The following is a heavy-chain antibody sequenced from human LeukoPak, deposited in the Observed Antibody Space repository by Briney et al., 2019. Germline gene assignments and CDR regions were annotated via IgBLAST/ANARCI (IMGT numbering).Heavy chain of an antibody. CDR2: IKQDGSEK. V-gene: IGHV3-7*01. D-gene: IGHD3-3*01. CDR3: AGAGDDFWSAYHFDY. J-gene: IGHJ4*02. CDR1: GFTFISYW. Sequence: GSLRLSSAAPGFTFISYWMNWVRPAPGKGLEWVANIKQDGSEKHYVDSVKGRFTISRDKAKNSVYLQMNSLRAEDTAVYYCAGAGDDFWSAYHFDYWGQGTLVSVSS.